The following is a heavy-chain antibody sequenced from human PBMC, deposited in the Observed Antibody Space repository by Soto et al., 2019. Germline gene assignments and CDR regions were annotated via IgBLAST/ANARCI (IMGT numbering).Heavy chain of an antibody. V-gene: IGHV3-64D*08. J-gene: IGHJ4*02. CDR3: VLIAAAGDPFDY. CDR1: GFTFSSYS. CDR2: ISSNGGST. Sequence: PGGSLRLSCAASGFTFSSYSMNWVRQAPGKGLEWVSSISSNGGSTYYADSVKGRFTISRDNSKNTLYLQMSSLRAEDTAVYYCVLIAAAGDPFDYWGPGTLVTVSS. D-gene: IGHD6-13*01.